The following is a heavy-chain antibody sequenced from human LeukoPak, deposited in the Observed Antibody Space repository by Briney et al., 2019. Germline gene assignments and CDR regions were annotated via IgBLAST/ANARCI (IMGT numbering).Heavy chain of an antibody. V-gene: IGHV3-53*01. J-gene: IGHJ3*01. CDR3: VEVTATDEGFDV. CDR1: GFTVSTNY. D-gene: IGHD2-21*02. CDR2: IHGGGGT. Sequence: EGSLRLSCAASGFTVSTNYVSWVRQAPGKGPEWVSLIHGGGGTYYADSVKGRFTISRDISKNTMYLQMNSLRANDTAVYCAVEVTATDEGFDVWGQGAMVTVSS.